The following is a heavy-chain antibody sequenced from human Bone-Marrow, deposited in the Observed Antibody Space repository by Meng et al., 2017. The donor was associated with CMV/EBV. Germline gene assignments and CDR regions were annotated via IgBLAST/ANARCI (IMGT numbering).Heavy chain of an antibody. D-gene: IGHD6-13*01. CDR3: ARLLKPGIAAAGEDWFDP. V-gene: IGHV3-21*01. CDR1: TFSTYT. CDR2: ISSNSRYI. J-gene: IGHJ5*02. Sequence: TFSTYTRNWVRQAPGKGPEWVSSISSNSRYIYYADSVKGRFTISRDNARNSLYLQMNSLGVEDTAVYYCARLLKPGIAAAGEDWFDPWGQGTLVTVSS.